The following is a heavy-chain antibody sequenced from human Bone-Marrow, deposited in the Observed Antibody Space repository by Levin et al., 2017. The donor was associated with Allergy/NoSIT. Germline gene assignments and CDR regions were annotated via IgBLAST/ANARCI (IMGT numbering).Heavy chain of an antibody. CDR3: ARETSAAPTYNWFDT. CDR1: GFTFTIYD. Sequence: ASVKVSCKASGFTFTIYDIHWVRQAPGQGLEWVGRLNPNTGGTDSAQKFMGRVTMTRDTSTTTAFIVLTRLRPDDKAIYYCARETSAAPTYNWFDTWGQGALVTVSS. V-gene: IGHV1-2*06. D-gene: IGHD6-13*01. CDR2: LNPNTGGT. J-gene: IGHJ5*02.